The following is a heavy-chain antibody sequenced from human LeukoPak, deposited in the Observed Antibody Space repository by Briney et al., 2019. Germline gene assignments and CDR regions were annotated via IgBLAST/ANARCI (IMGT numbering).Heavy chain of an antibody. V-gene: IGHV3-7*04. CDR2: INQDGSEK. J-gene: IGHJ4*02. CDR1: GFSFSNYW. CDR3: ARLLSSSASCYDF. D-gene: IGHD2-2*01. Sequence: PGGSLRLSCAAFGFSFSNYWMSWVRQAPGKGLEWVASINQDGSEKYYVDSVKGQFAISRDNAKNSLYLQMNSLRAEDTAVYYCARLLSSSASCYDFWGQGTLVTASS.